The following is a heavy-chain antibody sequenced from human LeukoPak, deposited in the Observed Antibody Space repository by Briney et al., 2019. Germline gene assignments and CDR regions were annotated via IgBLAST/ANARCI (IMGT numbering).Heavy chain of an antibody. J-gene: IGHJ5*02. D-gene: IGHD2-2*01. V-gene: IGHV4-59*01. CDR1: GGSISSYY. CDR2: IYYSGST. CDR3: ARDLRGGRGPAARFDP. Sequence: SETLSLTCTVSGGSISSYYWSWIRQPPGKGLEWIGYIYYSGSTNYNPSLKSRVTISVDTSKIQFSLKLSSVTAVDTAVYYCARDLRGGRGPAARFDPWGQGTLVTVSS.